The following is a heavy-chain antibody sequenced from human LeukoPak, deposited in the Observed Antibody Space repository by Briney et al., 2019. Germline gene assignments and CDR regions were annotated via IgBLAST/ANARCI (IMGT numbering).Heavy chain of an antibody. CDR1: GGSISSSSYY. Sequence: SETLSLTCTVSGGSISSSSYYWGWIRQPPGKGLEWIGEINHSGSTNYNPSLKSRVTISVDTSKNQFSLKLSSVTAADTAVYYCARGLYGDYVPLGYWGQGTLVTVSS. V-gene: IGHV4-39*07. D-gene: IGHD4-17*01. CDR3: ARGLYGDYVPLGY. J-gene: IGHJ4*02. CDR2: INHSGST.